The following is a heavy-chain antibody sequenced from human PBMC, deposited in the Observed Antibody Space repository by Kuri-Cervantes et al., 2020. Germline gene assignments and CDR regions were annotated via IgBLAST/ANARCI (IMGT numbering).Heavy chain of an antibody. CDR1: GGSISSSHW. CDR3: ARGGGMIRGVKQGTDY. D-gene: IGHD3-10*01. V-gene: IGHV4/OR15-8*01. CDR2: IYHGGSA. J-gene: IGHJ4*02. Sequence: SETLSLTCVVSGGSISSSHWWTWVRQPPGKALEWIGEIYHGGSANYNPSLKSRVTISVDKSRNQFSLKLTSVTAADTAVFYCARGGGMIRGVKQGTDYWGQGTLVTVSS.